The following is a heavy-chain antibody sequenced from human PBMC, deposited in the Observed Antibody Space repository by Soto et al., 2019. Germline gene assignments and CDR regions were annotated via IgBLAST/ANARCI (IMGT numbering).Heavy chain of an antibody. CDR3: AKDKRLSPPRD. CDR1: GFTFSSYA. Sequence: GGSLRLSCAASGFTFSSYAMSWVRQAPGKGLEWVSAISGSGGSTYYAETVKGRFTISSDNSKNTLYLQMNSLRAEDTAVYYCAKDKRLSPPRDWGQGTLVTVSS. D-gene: IGHD6-19*01. CDR2: ISGSGGST. V-gene: IGHV3-23*01. J-gene: IGHJ4*02.